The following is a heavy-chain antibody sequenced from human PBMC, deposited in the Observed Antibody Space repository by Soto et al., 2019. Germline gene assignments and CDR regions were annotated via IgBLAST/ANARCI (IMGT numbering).Heavy chain of an antibody. V-gene: IGHV1-46*01. CDR2: INPSGGST. Sequence: ASVKVSCKASGYTFTSYYMHWVRQAPGQGLEWMGIINPSGGSTSYAQKFQGRVTMTRDTSTSTVYMELSSLRSEDTAVYYCARDPPKYCCGGDSYGMDVWGQGTTVTVSS. CDR1: GYTFTSYY. D-gene: IGHD2-15*01. CDR3: ARDPPKYCCGGDSYGMDV. J-gene: IGHJ6*02.